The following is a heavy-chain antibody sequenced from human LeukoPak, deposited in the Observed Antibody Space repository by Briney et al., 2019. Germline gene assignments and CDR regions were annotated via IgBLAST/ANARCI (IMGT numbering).Heavy chain of an antibody. V-gene: IGHV3-48*03. J-gene: IGHJ4*02. Sequence: GGSLRLSCAASGFAFSAYEVNWVRQAPGKGLEWVSYISSSGSTIYYADSVKGRFTISRDNAKDSLYLQMNSLRAEDTAVYYCARDFKLTHGSGSWGQGTLVTVSS. D-gene: IGHD3-10*01. CDR1: GFAFSAYE. CDR2: ISSSGSTI. CDR3: ARDFKLTHGSGS.